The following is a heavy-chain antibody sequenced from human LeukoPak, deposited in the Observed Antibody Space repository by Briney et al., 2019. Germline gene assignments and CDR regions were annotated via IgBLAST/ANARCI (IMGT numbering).Heavy chain of an antibody. Sequence: GASVKVSCKASGGTFSSYAISWVRQAPGQGLEWMGRIIPIFGTANYAQKFQGRVTITTDESTSTAYMELSSLRSEDTAVYYCARDPPERGYSGYDLGYYYYMDVWGKGTTDTVSS. J-gene: IGHJ6*03. CDR2: IIPIFGTA. CDR1: GGTFSSYA. CDR3: ARDPPERGYSGYDLGYYYYMDV. D-gene: IGHD5-12*01. V-gene: IGHV1-69*05.